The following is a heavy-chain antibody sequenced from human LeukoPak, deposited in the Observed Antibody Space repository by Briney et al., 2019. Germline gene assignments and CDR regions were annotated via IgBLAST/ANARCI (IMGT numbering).Heavy chain of an antibody. V-gene: IGHV1-69*16. J-gene: IGHJ4*02. CDR1: GGTFSSYT. CDR3: ARVDGGNSEDY. D-gene: IGHD4-23*01. Sequence: GASVKVSCKASGGTFSSYTISWVRQAPGQGLEWMGRINPILGTANYAQKFQGRVTITTDESTSTAYMELSSLRSEDTAVYYCARVDGGNSEDYWGQGTLVTASS. CDR2: INPILGTA.